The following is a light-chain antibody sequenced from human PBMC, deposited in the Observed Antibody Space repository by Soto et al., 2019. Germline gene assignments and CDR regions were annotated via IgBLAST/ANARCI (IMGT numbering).Light chain of an antibody. Sequence: IQMDHSPSSLSAYTGDRVTITCRASQGISDYLAWYQQRPGNAPNLLIYGSSSLESGVPSRFSGSGSGTDFTINISCLQSEDSESDYSQLYYSHPRTFSQGTNVDIK. CDR1: QGISDY. J-gene: IGKJ1*01. CDR2: GSS. CDR3: QLYYSHPRT. V-gene: IGKV1-8*01.